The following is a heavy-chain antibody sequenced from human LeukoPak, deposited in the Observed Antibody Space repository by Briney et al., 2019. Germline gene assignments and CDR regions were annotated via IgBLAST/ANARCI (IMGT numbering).Heavy chain of an antibody. CDR2: IYSGGDT. J-gene: IGHJ4*02. V-gene: IGHV3-53*01. D-gene: IGHD1-26*01. CDR1: GFTVSSNY. Sequence: GGSLRLSCAVSGFTVSSNYMSWVRQAPGKGLEWVSVIYSGGDTYYADSVKGRLTISRDNAKNSLYLQMNSLRAEDTAIYYCARDKIVGPTNFDYWGQGTLVTVSS. CDR3: ARDKIVGPTNFDY.